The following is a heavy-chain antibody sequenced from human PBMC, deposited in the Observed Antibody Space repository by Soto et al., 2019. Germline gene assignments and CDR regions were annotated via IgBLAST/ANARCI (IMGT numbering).Heavy chain of an antibody. J-gene: IGHJ5*02. CDR3: ARGLGSSSSHRFDP. D-gene: IGHD6-6*01. V-gene: IGHV4-34*01. Sequence: LSLTCAVYGGSFSGYYWSWIRQPPGKGLEWIGEINHSGSTNYNPSLKGRVTISVDTSKNQFSLKLSSVTAADTAVYYCARGLGSSSSHRFDPWGQGTLVTVSS. CDR1: GGSFSGYY. CDR2: INHSGST.